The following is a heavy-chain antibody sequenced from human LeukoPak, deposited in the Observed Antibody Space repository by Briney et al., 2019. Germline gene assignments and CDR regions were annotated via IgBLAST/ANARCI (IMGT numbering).Heavy chain of an antibody. Sequence: GGSLRLSCVASRCTVTNAWMSWVRQAPGKGPERVGRIKSKSDGGTTDYDAPVKGRFIISREDSKNTLYLQMNSLRSEDTAVYYCTTQGFVGGSRTFFDYWGQGTLVTVSS. J-gene: IGHJ4*02. V-gene: IGHV3-15*01. D-gene: IGHD3-16*01. CDR1: RCTVTNAW. CDR2: IKSKSDGGTT. CDR3: TTQGFVGGSRTFFDY.